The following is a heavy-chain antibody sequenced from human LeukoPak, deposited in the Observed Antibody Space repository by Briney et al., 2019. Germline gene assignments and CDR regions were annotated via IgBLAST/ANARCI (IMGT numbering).Heavy chain of an antibody. D-gene: IGHD4-11*01. Sequence: SVKVSCKASGGTFSSYAISWVRQAPGQGLEWMGGIIPILGTANYAQKFQGRVTITADESTSTAYMELSSLRSEDTAVYYCARDGDYSTYFDYWGQGTLVTVSS. CDR1: GGTFSSYA. CDR3: ARDGDYSTYFDY. CDR2: IIPILGTA. V-gene: IGHV1-69*13. J-gene: IGHJ4*02.